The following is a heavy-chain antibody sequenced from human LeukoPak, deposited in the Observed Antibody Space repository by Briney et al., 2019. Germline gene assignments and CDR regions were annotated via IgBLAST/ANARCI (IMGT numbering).Heavy chain of an antibody. CDR2: IYTSGST. D-gene: IGHD5-18*01. V-gene: IGHV4-4*07. J-gene: IGHJ5*02. Sequence: PSETLSLTCAVYGGSFSGYFWSWIRQPAGKGLEWIGRIYTSGSTNYNPSLKSRVTISVDTSKNQFSLKLSSVTAADTAVYYCARDFRRGSQLWFTEFWFDPWGQGTLVTVSS. CDR3: ARDFRRGSQLWFTEFWFDP. CDR1: GGSFSGYF.